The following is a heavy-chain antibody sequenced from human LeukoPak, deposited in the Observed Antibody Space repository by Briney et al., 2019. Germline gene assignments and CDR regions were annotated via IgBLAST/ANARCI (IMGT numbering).Heavy chain of an antibody. CDR3: ATDYCSDPTCYLRFDP. V-gene: IGHV1-8*01. J-gene: IGHJ5*02. CDR1: GYTFTSYD. CDR2: MNPNSGNT. Sequence: ASVKVSCKASGYTFTSYDINWVRQATGQGLEWMGWMNPNSGNTGYAQKFQGRVTMTRNTSISTAYMELSSLKSEDTAVYYCATDYCSDPTCYLRFDPWGQGTLVTVSS. D-gene: IGHD2-2*01.